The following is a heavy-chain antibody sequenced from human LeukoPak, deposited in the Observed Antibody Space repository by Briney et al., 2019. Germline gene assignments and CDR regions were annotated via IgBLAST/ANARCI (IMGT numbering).Heavy chain of an antibody. Sequence: PSETLSLTCTVSGGSISSDYWSWIRQPPGKGLEWIGYIYYSGSTNYNPSLKSRVTISVDTSKNQFSLKLSSVTAADTAVYYCARGRGCYYDTPFDYRGQGTLVTVSS. CDR3: ARGRGCYYDTPFDY. CDR1: GGSISSDY. J-gene: IGHJ4*02. D-gene: IGHD3-22*01. CDR2: IYYSGST. V-gene: IGHV4-59*01.